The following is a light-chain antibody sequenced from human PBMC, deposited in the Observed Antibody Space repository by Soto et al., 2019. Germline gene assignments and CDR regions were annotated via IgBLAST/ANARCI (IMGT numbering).Light chain of an antibody. Sequence: DIQMTQSPSSLSASVGDRVTITCRASQDISNYLAWYQQKPGKVPKLLFYAASTLQSGVPSRFSGSGSGTDFTLTISSLQPEDVATYYCQKYNSAPRTFGQGTKVEIK. V-gene: IGKV1-27*01. CDR1: QDISNY. CDR2: AAS. CDR3: QKYNSAPRT. J-gene: IGKJ1*01.